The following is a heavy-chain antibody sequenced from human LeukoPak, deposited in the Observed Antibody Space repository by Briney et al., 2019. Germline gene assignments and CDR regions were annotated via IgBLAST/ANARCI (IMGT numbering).Heavy chain of an antibody. CDR3: ARHSRMATIADFDY. V-gene: IGHV5-51*01. Sequence: KPGESLKISCKGSGYTFTSYWIGWVRQMPGKGLEWMGIIYPGDSDSRYSPSFQGQVTISADKSISAAYLQWSSLKASDTAIYYCARHSRMATIADFDYWGQGTLVTVSS. D-gene: IGHD5-24*01. CDR2: IYPGDSDS. J-gene: IGHJ4*02. CDR1: GYTFTSYW.